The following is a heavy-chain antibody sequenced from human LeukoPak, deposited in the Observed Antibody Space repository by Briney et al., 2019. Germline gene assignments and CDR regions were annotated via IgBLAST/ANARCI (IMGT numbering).Heavy chain of an antibody. D-gene: IGHD2-15*01. CDR3: ATLPIAVVVAADYYFDY. CDR2: ISAGGGGT. Sequence: PGGSLRLSCAASGCTFSSYAMNWVRQSGEGLEWVSGISAGGGGTYYEDSVKGRFTISIDNSKNTLYLQMNSLRAEDTAVYYCATLPIAVVVAADYYFDYWGPGTLVTVSS. V-gene: IGHV3-23*01. CDR1: GCTFSSYA. J-gene: IGHJ4*02.